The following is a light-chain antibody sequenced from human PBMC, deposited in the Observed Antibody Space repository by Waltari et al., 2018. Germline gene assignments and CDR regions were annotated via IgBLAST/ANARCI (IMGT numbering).Light chain of an antibody. CDR1: QSVSSNY. CDR2: GES. J-gene: IGKJ1*01. Sequence: EIVLTQSPGTLSLSPGERASLSCRTSQSVSSNYLAWYQQRPGQAPRLLIYGESSRAIGIPDRFSGSGSGTDFTLTISRLEPEDFAVYYCQERGRTFGQGTKVEIK. V-gene: IGKV3-20*01. CDR3: QERGRT.